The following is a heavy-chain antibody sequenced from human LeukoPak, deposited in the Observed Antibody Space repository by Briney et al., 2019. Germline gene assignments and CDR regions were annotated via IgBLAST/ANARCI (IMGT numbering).Heavy chain of an antibody. CDR1: GFTVSSNY. J-gene: IGHJ3*02. CDR3: ARVVRGYSYGIDSFDM. CDR2: IYSGGST. D-gene: IGHD5-18*01. Sequence: PGGSLRLSCAASGFTVSSNYMSWVRQAPGKGLEWVSVIYSGGSTYYADSVKGRFTISRDNSKNTLYLQMNSLRVEDTAVYYCARVVRGYSYGIDSFDMWGQGTMVTVSS. V-gene: IGHV3-53*01.